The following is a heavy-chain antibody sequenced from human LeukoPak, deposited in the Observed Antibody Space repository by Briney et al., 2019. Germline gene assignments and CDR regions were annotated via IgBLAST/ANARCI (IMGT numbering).Heavy chain of an antibody. CDR3: APLAPVVAATGDYYYMDV. Sequence: GGSLRLSCAASGFTFSSYSMKWVRQAPGKGLEWVSYISSSSSIIYYADSVKGRFTISRDNAKNSLYLQMNSLRAEDTAVYYCAPLAPVVAATGDYYYMDVWGKGTTVTVSS. V-gene: IGHV3-48*04. CDR1: GFTFSSYS. D-gene: IGHD2-15*01. J-gene: IGHJ6*03. CDR2: ISSSSSII.